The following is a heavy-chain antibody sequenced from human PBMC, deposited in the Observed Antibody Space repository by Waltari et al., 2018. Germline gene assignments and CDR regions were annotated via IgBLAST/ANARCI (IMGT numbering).Heavy chain of an antibody. V-gene: IGHV3-23*01. Sequence: VQLLESGGGLLPPRGSLILSCAASGSSFDPHSMTWVRQAPGQGLKWVSTISSSSAGTYYADSVKGRFTISRDNSKSAFYLQMDGLTVEDTAVYFCARGGFGTTYIFDHWGQGVLVTVSS. D-gene: IGHD3-10*01. CDR2: ISSSSAGT. J-gene: IGHJ4*02. CDR1: GSSFDPHS. CDR3: ARGGFGTTYIFDH.